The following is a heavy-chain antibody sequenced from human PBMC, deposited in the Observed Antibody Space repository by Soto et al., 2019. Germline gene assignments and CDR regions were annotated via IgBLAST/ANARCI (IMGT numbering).Heavy chain of an antibody. Sequence: PGVSLRLSCAASGFTSSNAWMSWVCQAPGKGLEWVGRIKGEADGGTTDYAAPVKGRITISRDHSKDTLYLQMNSLKTEDTAVYYCTTGLSNGYYNFDYWGQGTPVTVSS. CDR3: TTGLSNGYYNFDY. J-gene: IGHJ4*02. V-gene: IGHV3-15*01. CDR2: IKGEADGGTT. D-gene: IGHD3-22*01. CDR1: GFTSSNAW.